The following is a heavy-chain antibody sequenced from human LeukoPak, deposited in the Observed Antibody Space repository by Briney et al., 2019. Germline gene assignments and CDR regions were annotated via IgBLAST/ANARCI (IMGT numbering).Heavy chain of an antibody. CDR3: ASEGDYYFDY. V-gene: IGHV3-53*04. CDR2: IYIGGST. J-gene: IGHJ4*02. CDR1: GFTVSSNY. Sequence: WGSLRLSCAPSGFTVSSNYMSWVRQAPGKGLEWVSGIYIGGSTYYADSLKGRFTLSRHNSKNTLYLQMNSLSAEDTAVYYCASEGDYYFDYWGQGTLVTVSS. D-gene: IGHD3-16*01.